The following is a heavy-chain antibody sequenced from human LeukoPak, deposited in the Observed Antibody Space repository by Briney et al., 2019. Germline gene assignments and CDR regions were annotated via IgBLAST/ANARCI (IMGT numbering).Heavy chain of an antibody. V-gene: IGHV3-48*03. CDR3: ARLSGYDYAYFDY. Sequence: GGSLRLSCAASGFTFSSFEMNGVRQAPGRGRGWVSYISSSGSTIYYADSVKGRFTISRDNAKNSLYLQMNSLRAEDTAVYYCARLSGYDYAYFDYWGQGTLVTVSS. CDR2: ISSSGSTI. J-gene: IGHJ4*02. CDR1: GFTFSSFE. D-gene: IGHD5-12*01.